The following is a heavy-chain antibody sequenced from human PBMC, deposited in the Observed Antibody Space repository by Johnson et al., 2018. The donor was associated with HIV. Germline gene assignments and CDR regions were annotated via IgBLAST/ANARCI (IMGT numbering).Heavy chain of an antibody. CDR1: GFTFSSYG. V-gene: IGHV3-NL1*01. D-gene: IGHD3-10*01. Sequence: QVQLVESGGGVVQPGGSLRLSCAASGFTFSSYGMHWVRQAPGKGLEWVSAISGSDGSTYYADSVKGRFTISRDNSKNTLYLQVNSLRAEDTAVYYCTTVPSSWYYLQGDAFDIWGQGTMVTVSS. J-gene: IGHJ3*02. CDR2: ISGSDGST. CDR3: TTVPSSWYYLQGDAFDI.